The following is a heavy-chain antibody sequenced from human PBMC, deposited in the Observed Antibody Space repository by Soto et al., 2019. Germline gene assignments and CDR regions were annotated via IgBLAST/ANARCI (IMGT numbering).Heavy chain of an antibody. J-gene: IGHJ6*02. D-gene: IGHD6-19*01. CDR2: IKSKTDGGTT. CDR1: GFTFSNAW. CDR3: TTEHGWYSLVFYYYGMDV. V-gene: IGHV3-15*01. Sequence: GSLRLSCAASGFTFSNAWMSWVRQAPGKGLEWVGRIKSKTDGGTTDYAAPVKGRFTISRDDSKNTLYLQMNSLKTEDTAVYYCTTEHGWYSLVFYYYGMDVWGQGTTVTVSS.